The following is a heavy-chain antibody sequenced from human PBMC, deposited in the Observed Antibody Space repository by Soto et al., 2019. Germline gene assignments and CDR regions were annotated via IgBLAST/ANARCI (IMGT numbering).Heavy chain of an antibody. CDR1: GFTFSSYG. Sequence: PGGSLRLSCAASGFTFSSYGMHWVRQAPGKGLEWVAVISYDRSNKYYADTVKGRFNISRDNSKNSLYLQMNSLSAEDTAFYYCAKGYSSGWPSDYFDYWGQGTLVTVSS. D-gene: IGHD6-19*01. CDR2: ISYDRSNK. CDR3: AKGYSSGWPSDYFDY. J-gene: IGHJ4*02. V-gene: IGHV3-30*18.